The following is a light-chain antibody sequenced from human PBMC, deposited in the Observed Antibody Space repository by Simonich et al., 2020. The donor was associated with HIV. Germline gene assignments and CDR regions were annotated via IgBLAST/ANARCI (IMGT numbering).Light chain of an antibody. CDR3: HQYYSSPHT. Sequence: DIVMTQSPDSLAVSPGERATIGCKSSQSVLYSSNNKNYLAWYQQKPGQPPKLLIYWASTRESGVPDRFSGSGSGTDFTLTISSLQAEDVAVYYCHQYYSSPHTFGQGTKLEIK. J-gene: IGKJ2*01. CDR1: QSVLYSSNNKNY. CDR2: WAS. V-gene: IGKV4-1*01.